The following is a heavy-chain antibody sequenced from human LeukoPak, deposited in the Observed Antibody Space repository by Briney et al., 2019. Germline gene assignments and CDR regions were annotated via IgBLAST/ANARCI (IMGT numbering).Heavy chain of an antibody. CDR3: ASRQGAWFDP. CDR2: IYYSVST. CDR1: GGSISSSSYY. V-gene: IGHV4-39*07. D-gene: IGHD3-16*01. Sequence: SETLSLTCTVSGGSISSSSYYWGWIRQPPGKGLEWIGSIYYSVSTYYNPSLKSRVTISVDTSKNQFSLKLSSVTAADTAVYYCASRQGAWFDPWGQGTLVTVSS. J-gene: IGHJ5*02.